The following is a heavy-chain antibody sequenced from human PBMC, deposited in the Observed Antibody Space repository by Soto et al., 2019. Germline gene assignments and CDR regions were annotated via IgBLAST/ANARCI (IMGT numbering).Heavy chain of an antibody. V-gene: IGHV1-69*01. Sequence: QVQLVQSGAEVKQPGSSVKVSCKTSGGTFSTYAIYWVRQAPGQGLEWMGAIIPLFGTADYAQKFQGRVTIPADESTSTAYMELSSLRSEDTAVYYSARPKGSYSSGYYYFDYWGQGTLVTVSS. J-gene: IGHJ4*02. CDR1: GGTFSTYA. CDR3: ARPKGSYSSGYYYFDY. CDR2: IIPLFGTA. D-gene: IGHD6-19*01.